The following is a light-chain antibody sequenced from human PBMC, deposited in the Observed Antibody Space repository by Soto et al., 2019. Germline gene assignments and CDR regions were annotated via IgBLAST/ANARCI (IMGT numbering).Light chain of an antibody. J-gene: IGKJ2*01. CDR3: QQSYSLPYT. CDR1: QTISNY. CDR2: AAS. Sequence: DIQMTQSRASLSASVGDRVTITCRASQTISNYLNWYQEKPGKVPNLLIYAASSLQTGVPSRFSGSGSGTDFTLTISSLQPEDFATYFCQQSYSLPYTFGQGTKLEIK. V-gene: IGKV1-39*01.